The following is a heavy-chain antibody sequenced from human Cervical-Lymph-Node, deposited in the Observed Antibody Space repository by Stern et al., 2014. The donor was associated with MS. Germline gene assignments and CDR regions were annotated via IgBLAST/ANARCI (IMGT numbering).Heavy chain of an antibody. CDR3: ARGYSTTYLDY. D-gene: IGHD6-13*01. Sequence: QVQLVQSGAEVKKPGASVKVSCKASGYTFTNYALHWVRQAPGQRPEWMGWIHPGNGDAKYSQNFQDRVTITRDTSANTVYMELRSLRVEDTAMYYCARGYSTTYLDYWGQGTLVTVYS. J-gene: IGHJ4*02. CDR1: GYTFTNYA. CDR2: IHPGNGDA. V-gene: IGHV1-3*01.